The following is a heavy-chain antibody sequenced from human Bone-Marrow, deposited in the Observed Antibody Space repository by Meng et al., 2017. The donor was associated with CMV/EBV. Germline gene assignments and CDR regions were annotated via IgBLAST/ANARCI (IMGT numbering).Heavy chain of an antibody. CDR1: GYTLTDYY. D-gene: IGHD6-19*01. CDR2: INPNTDT. J-gene: IGHJ4*02. Sequence: QVQLGQSGAEGKKPGASVNVAWKASGYTLTDYYIHWVRQAPGQWLEWMGWINPNTDTNYAQNFQGRVTMTRDMSINTAYMELSRLTSGDTAVYYCARSSGWSRFDYWGQGTLVTVSS. CDR3: ARSSGWSRFDY. V-gene: IGHV1-2*02.